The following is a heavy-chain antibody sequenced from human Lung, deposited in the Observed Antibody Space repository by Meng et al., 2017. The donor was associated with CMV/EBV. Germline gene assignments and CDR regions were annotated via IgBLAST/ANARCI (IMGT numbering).Heavy chain of an antibody. CDR1: GDSISSSTYY. CDR2: IFHSGTT. J-gene: IGHJ5*02. D-gene: IGHD2-15*01. V-gene: IGHV4-39*07. Sequence: LXCSVSGDSISSSTYYWGWIRQPPGKGLEWIGTIFHSGTTYYNASLESRATISLDTSKNQFSLKLRFATAADTAVYYCIRDMGRYCSGVHCYISWGQGAXVTVSS. CDR3: IRDMGRYCSGVHCYIS.